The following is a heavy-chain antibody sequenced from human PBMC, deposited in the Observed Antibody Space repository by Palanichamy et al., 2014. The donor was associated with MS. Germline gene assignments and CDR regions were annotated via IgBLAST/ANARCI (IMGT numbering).Heavy chain of an antibody. V-gene: IGHV1-69*01. CDR2: IIPIFGTA. CDR3: ARVLNDIVVVTGAYYGMDV. J-gene: IGHJ6*02. Sequence: QVQLAQSGAEVKKPGSSVKVSCKASGGTFSSYAISWVRQAPGQGLEWMGGIIPIFGTANYAQKFQGRVTITADESTSTAYMELSSLRSEDTAVYYCARVLNDIVVVTGAYYGMDVWGQGTTVTVSS. D-gene: IGHD2-21*02. CDR1: GGTFSSYA.